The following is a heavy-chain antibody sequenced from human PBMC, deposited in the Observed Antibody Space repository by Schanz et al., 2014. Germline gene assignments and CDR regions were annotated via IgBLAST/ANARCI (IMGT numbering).Heavy chain of an antibody. Sequence: QVQLVQSGAEVRKPGASVKVSCKASGYIFGSHGMTWVRQAPGQGPKLMEWINAHTGNTQYAQKCQGRVNMTRDTVTTTVHLELTRLRTDDTAIYYCARVHIATYHYNSPGAFDIWGQGTRVTVSS. CDR1: GYIFGSHG. J-gene: IGHJ3*02. CDR3: ARVHIATYHYNSPGAFDI. D-gene: IGHD3-10*01. CDR2: INAHTGNT. V-gene: IGHV1-18*01.